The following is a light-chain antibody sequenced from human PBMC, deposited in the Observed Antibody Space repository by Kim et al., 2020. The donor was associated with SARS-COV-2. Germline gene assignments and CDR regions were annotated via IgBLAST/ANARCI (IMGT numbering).Light chain of an antibody. Sequence: QSITISCTGTSSDVDDYNYVSWYQQHPGKAPKLMIYEVTKRPSGVSYRFSGSKSGNTASLTISGLQAEDEADYYCISYTSSSGLMVFGGGTQLTVL. CDR3: ISYTSSSGLMV. CDR1: SSDVDDYNY. V-gene: IGLV2-14*01. J-gene: IGLJ3*02. CDR2: EVT.